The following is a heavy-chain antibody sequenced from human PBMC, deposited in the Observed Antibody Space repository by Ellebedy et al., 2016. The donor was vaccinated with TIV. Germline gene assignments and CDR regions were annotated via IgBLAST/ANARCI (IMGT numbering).Heavy chain of an antibody. CDR2: ISYDGSNK. Sequence: GESLKISXAASGFTFSSYAMHWVRQAPGKGLEWVAVISYDGSNKYYADSVKGRFTISRDNSKNTLYLQMNSLRAEDTAVYYCARDKAPSRMLLISGGPLGIWGQGTMVTVSS. J-gene: IGHJ3*02. V-gene: IGHV3-30-3*01. CDR3: ARDKAPSRMLLISGGPLGI. CDR1: GFTFSSYA. D-gene: IGHD3-16*01.